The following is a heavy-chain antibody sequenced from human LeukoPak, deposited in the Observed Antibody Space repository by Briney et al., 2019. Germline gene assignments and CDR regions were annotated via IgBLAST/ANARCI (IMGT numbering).Heavy chain of an antibody. CDR2: INPNSGGT. V-gene: IGHV1-2*04. CDR3: AREPYYYDSSGNYSHQYYFDY. D-gene: IGHD3-22*01. J-gene: IGHJ4*02. CDR1: GYTFTGYY. Sequence: ASVKVSCKASGYTFTGYYMHWVRQAPGQGLEWMGWINPNSGGTNYAQKFQGWVTMTRDTSISTAYMELSRLRSDDTAVYYCAREPYYYDSSGNYSHQYYFDYWGQGTLVTVSS.